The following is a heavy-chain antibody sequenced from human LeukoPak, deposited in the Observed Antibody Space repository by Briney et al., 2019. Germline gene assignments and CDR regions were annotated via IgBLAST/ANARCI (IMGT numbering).Heavy chain of an antibody. V-gene: IGHV3-74*01. D-gene: IGHD2-21*02. CDR2: INNYGSDP. J-gene: IGHJ4*02. CDR3: GRGGWGPAIDY. Sequence: GGPLRIPCAPSGFSFSGYWMHGVRQAPGKGLVGVSYINNYGSDPPYADSVKGRFTISRENAKNTVDLQMNSLRAEDTAVYYCGRGGWGPAIDYLGQGTLVTVSS. CDR1: GFSFSGYW.